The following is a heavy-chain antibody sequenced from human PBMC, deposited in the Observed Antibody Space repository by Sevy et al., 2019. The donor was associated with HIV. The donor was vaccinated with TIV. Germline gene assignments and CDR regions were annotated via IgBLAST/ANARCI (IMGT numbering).Heavy chain of an antibody. CDR2: IRSKTNSYAT. J-gene: IGHJ4*02. Sequence: GGSLRLSCAASGFTFSVSAMHWVRQASGKGLEWVGRIRSKTNSYATAYATSLEGRFRISRDDSKNTTYLQMNSLNTEDTAVYCCGGSCINGVCSWGQGTQVTVSS. CDR3: GGSCINGVCS. D-gene: IGHD2-8*01. CDR1: GFTFSVSA. V-gene: IGHV3-73*01.